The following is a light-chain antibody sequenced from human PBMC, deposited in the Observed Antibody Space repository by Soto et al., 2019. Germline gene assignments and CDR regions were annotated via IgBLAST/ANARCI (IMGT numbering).Light chain of an antibody. V-gene: IGKV3-11*01. CDR3: QQRIDWPPFT. CDR2: DAS. J-gene: IGKJ3*01. Sequence: EIVLTQSPATLSLSPGERATLSCRASQSVISSLAWYQQKPCKTPRLLIYDASNRATGIPARFSGSGSGTDFTLTISSLEPEDFAVYYCQQRIDWPPFTFGPGTKVYIK. CDR1: QSVISS.